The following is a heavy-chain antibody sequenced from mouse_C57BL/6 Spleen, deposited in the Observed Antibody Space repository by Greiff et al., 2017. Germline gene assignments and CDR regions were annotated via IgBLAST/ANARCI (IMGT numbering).Heavy chain of an antibody. V-gene: IGHV1-80*01. J-gene: IGHJ3*01. Sequence: QVQLKQSGAELVKPGASVKISCKASGYAFSSYWMNWVKQRPGKGLEWIGQIYPGDGATNYNGKFKGKATLTADKSSSTAYMQLSSLTSEDSAVYFCARSDYGSSSWFAYWGQGTLVTVSA. D-gene: IGHD1-1*01. CDR2: IYPGDGAT. CDR3: ARSDYGSSSWFAY. CDR1: GYAFSSYW.